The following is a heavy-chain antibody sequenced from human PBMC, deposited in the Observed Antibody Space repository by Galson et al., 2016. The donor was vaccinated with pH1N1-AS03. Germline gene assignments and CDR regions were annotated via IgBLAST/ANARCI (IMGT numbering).Heavy chain of an antibody. CDR1: GFTFSRYD. J-gene: IGHJ4*02. CDR2: IGSDGGA. Sequence: SLRLSCAASGFTFSRYDMAWVRQAPGKGLECVSTIGSDGGADYADSVWGRLTVSRDNSKNTLYLQMSGLRADDTAVYYCAARSGFGFGLSYWGQGTPVTVSS. CDR3: AARSGFGFGLSY. V-gene: IGHV3-23*01. D-gene: IGHD3-22*01.